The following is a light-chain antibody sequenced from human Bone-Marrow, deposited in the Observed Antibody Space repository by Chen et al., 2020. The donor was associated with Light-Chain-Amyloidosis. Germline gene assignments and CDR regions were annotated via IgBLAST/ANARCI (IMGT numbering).Light chain of an antibody. CDR2: EVT. J-gene: IGLJ1*01. CDR3: SSYTITNTLV. Sequence: QSALTQPASVSGSPGQSITISCTGTSSDVGGDNHVSWYQQHPDKAPKLMIYEVTYRPSWVPDCFSGSKSDTTASLTISGLQTEDEADYFCSSYTITNTLVFGSGTRVTVL. CDR1: SSDVGGDNH. V-gene: IGLV2-14*01.